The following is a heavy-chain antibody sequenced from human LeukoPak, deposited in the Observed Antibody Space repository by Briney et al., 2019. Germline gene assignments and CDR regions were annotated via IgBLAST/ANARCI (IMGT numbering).Heavy chain of an antibody. Sequence: GRSLRLSCAASGFTFSSYGMHWVRQAPGKGLELVAVIWYDGSNKYYADSVKGRFTISRDNSKNTLYLQMNSLRAEDTAVYYCASKIAAAGPFDYWGQGTLVTVSS. CDR3: ASKIAAAGPFDY. J-gene: IGHJ4*02. D-gene: IGHD6-13*01. CDR2: IWYDGSNK. CDR1: GFTFSSYG. V-gene: IGHV3-33*01.